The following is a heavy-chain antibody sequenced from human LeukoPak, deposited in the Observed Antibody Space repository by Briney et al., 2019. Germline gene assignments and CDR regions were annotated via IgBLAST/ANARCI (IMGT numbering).Heavy chain of an antibody. CDR2: ISSSGTI. J-gene: IGHJ4*02. CDR1: GFTFSSYE. V-gene: IGHV3-48*03. CDR3: ARHKAYDYGAYYLDH. D-gene: IGHD4-17*01. Sequence: GGSLRLSCAASGFTFSSYEMNWIRQAPGKGLEWVSYISSSGTIYYADSVKGRFTISRDNAKNSLYLQMNSLRAEDTAVYHCARHKAYDYGAYYLDHWGQGTLVTVSS.